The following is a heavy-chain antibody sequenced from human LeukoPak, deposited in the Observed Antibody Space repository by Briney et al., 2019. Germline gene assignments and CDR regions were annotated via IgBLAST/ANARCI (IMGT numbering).Heavy chain of an antibody. Sequence: GGSLRLSCAASGFTLSSHAMSWVRQAPGKGLEWVSGISASSSSTFYADSVRGRFTISRDNSRNTVYLQMNSLRVEDTAVYYCAKPQSFYYGSGSYSEHWGQGTLVTVSS. V-gene: IGHV3-23*01. CDR2: ISASSSST. J-gene: IGHJ1*01. CDR3: AKPQSFYYGSGSYSEH. CDR1: GFTLSSHA. D-gene: IGHD3-10*01.